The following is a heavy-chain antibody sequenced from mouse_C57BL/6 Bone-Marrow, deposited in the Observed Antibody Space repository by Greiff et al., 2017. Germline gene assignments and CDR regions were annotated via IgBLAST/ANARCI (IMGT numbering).Heavy chain of an antibody. CDR1: GYAFSSSW. Sequence: VTLQESGPELVKPGASVKISCKASGYAFSSSWMNWVKQRPGKGLEWIGRIYPGDGDTNYNGKFKGKAPLTADKSASTAYMQHSRLTSEDSAVYGCARGGYDAWFAYWGQGTLVTVSA. V-gene: IGHV1-82*01. D-gene: IGHD2-2*01. CDR2: IYPGDGDT. J-gene: IGHJ3*01. CDR3: ARGGYDAWFAY.